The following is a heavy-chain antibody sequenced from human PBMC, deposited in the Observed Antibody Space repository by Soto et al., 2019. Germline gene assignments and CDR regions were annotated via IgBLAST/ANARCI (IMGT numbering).Heavy chain of an antibody. Sequence: SVKVSCKTSGYTFTSYGISWVRQAPGQGLEWMGWISTYNGNTNYAQKFQGRATMTTDTSTTTAYMELRSLKSDDTAVYYCARLLFLEWFDDYWGQGTLVTVPS. CDR3: ARLLFLEWFDDY. CDR1: GYTFTSYG. CDR2: ISTYNGNT. V-gene: IGHV1-18*04. D-gene: IGHD3-3*01. J-gene: IGHJ4*02.